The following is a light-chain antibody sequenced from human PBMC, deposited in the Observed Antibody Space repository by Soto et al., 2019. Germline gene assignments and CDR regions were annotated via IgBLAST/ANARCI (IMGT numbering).Light chain of an antibody. V-gene: IGKV3-15*01. J-gene: IGKJ5*01. Sequence: IEMTQSPATLSVSPGERATLSCRASQSVSSNLVWYQQKPGQAPRLLIYGASTRVTGIPARFSGSGSGTEFTLTISSLQSEDFAVYYCQQGGNWPPTFGQGTRLEIK. CDR2: GAS. CDR1: QSVSSN. CDR3: QQGGNWPPT.